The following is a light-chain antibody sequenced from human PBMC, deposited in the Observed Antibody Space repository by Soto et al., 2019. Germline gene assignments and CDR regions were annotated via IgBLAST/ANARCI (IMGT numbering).Light chain of an antibody. CDR1: QDISHY. V-gene: IGKV1-17*03. CDR3: LQHNSYPWT. Sequence: EIPVTQSPSSLSFSLGERGTLSCRASQDISHYLAWFQQKPGKVPKRLIFAVSNLESGVPSRFRGSGSGTEFTLTITSLQPEDFATYYCLQHNSYPWTFGQGTKVDIK. J-gene: IGKJ1*01. CDR2: AVS.